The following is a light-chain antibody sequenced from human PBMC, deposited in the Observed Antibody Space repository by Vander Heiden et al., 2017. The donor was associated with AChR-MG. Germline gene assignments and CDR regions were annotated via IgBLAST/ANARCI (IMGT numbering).Light chain of an antibody. CDR1: STDVGKYNH. V-gene: IGLV2-23*02. J-gene: IGLJ3*02. CDR3: CSYAGGSWV. Sequence: QSALTQPASVSGSPGQSITISCTGTSTDVGKYNHVSWYQQHPGETPKVIVYEVTQRPSGVSSRFSASKSGNTASLTISGLQAEDEADYYCCSYAGGSWVFGGGTKVTVL. CDR2: EVT.